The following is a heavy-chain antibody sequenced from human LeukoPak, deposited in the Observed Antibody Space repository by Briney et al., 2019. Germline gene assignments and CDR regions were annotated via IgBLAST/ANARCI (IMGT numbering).Heavy chain of an antibody. CDR2: IYYSGST. J-gene: IGHJ4*02. D-gene: IGHD6-13*01. CDR1: GGSISSYY. Sequence: PSETLSLTCTVSGGSISSYYWSWIRQPPGKGLEWIGYIYYSGSTNYNPSLKSRVTISVDTSKNQFSLKLSSVTAADTAVYYWARVPRAAAGPGFDYWGQGTLVTVFS. CDR3: ARVPRAAAGPGFDY. V-gene: IGHV4-59*01.